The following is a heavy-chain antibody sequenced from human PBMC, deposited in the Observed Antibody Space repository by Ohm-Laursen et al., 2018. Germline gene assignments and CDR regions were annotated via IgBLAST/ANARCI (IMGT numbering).Heavy chain of an antibody. V-gene: IGHV3-23*01. D-gene: IGHD1-26*01. J-gene: IGHJ4*02. CDR2: ISVSGGTT. Sequence: SLRLSCTASGFTFSSYAMSWVRQAPGKGLEWVSFISVSGGTTYYRDSVKGRFTISRDNAKNSLYLQMNSLRAEDTAVYYCARVEGGNYNIDYWGQGTLVTASS. CDR3: ARVEGGNYNIDY. CDR1: GFTFSSYA.